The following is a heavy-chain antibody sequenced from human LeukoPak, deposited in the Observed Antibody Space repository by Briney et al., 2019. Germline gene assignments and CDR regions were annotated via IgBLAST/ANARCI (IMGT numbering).Heavy chain of an antibody. D-gene: IGHD3-9*01. CDR1: GGSISSSSYY. Sequence: SETLSLTCTVSGGSISSSSYYWGWIRQPPGKGLEWIGSIYYSGSTYYNPSLKSRVTISVDTSKNQFSLKLSSVTAADTAVYYCAGGRYFDWLSPAYFDYWGQGTLVTVSS. CDR2: IYYSGST. V-gene: IGHV4-39*07. J-gene: IGHJ4*02. CDR3: AGGRYFDWLSPAYFDY.